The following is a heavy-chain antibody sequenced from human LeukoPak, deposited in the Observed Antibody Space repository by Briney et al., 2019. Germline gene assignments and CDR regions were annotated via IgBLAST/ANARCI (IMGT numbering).Heavy chain of an antibody. CDR2: INPNTGGT. CDR1: GYTFSGYF. V-gene: IGHV1-2*02. CDR3: ATDERGTVGTEFRD. D-gene: IGHD2-8*02. Sequence: ASVKVSCKASGYTFSGYFMHWVRQAPGQGLEGMGWINPNTGGTSYVQKFQGRVTMTRDTSISTAYMELSRLRSDDTAVYYCATDERGTVGTEFRDWGQGTLVTVSS. J-gene: IGHJ4*02.